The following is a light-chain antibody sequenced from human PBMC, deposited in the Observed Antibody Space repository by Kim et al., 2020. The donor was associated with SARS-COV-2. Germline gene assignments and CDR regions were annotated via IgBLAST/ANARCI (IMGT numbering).Light chain of an antibody. CDR3: SSYTSISTWV. CDR2: DVS. J-gene: IGLJ3*02. V-gene: IGLV2-14*01. CDR1: SSDVGGYNY. Sequence: QSALTQPASVSGSPGQSITISCTGTSSDVGGYNYVSWYQQHPSKAPKLMISDVSKRPSGVSNRFSGSKSGNTAPLTISGLQAEDEADYYCSSYTSISTWVFGGGTQLTVL.